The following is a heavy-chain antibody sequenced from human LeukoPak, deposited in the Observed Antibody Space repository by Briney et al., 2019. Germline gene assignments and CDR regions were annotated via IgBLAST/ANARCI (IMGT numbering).Heavy chain of an antibody. CDR1: GGSFSGYY. J-gene: IGHJ6*03. Sequence: SETLSLTCAVYGGSFSGYYWSWIRQPPGKGLEWIGEINHSGSTNYNPSLKSRVTISVDTSKNQFSLKLSSVTPEDTAVYYCARTYQVTSYYYYMDVWGKGTTVTVSS. D-gene: IGHD2-2*01. CDR3: ARTYQVTSYYYYMDV. V-gene: IGHV4-34*01. CDR2: INHSGST.